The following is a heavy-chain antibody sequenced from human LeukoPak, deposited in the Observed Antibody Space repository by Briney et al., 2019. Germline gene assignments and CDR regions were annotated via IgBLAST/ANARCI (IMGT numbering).Heavy chain of an antibody. CDR3: ARGFRSYYDSSGYLFDY. CDR2: ISSSSSTI. CDR1: GFTFSSYS. D-gene: IGHD3-22*01. V-gene: IGHV3-48*01. Sequence: GGSLRLSCAASGFTFSSYSMNWVRQAPGKGLEWVSYISSSSSTIYYADSVKGRFTISRDNAKNSLYLQMNSLRAEDTAVYYCARGFRSYYDSSGYLFDYWGQGALVTVSS. J-gene: IGHJ4*02.